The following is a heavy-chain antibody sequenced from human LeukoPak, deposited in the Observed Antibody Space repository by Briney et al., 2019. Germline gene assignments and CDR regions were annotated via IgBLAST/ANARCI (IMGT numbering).Heavy chain of an antibody. V-gene: IGHV3-33*01. D-gene: IGHD4-17*01. CDR1: GFTFSSYG. CDR3: ARERNYGDPFDY. Sequence: PGGSLRLSCAASGFTFSSYGMHWVRQAPGKGLEWVAVIWYGGSNKYYADSVKGRFTISRDNSKNTLYLQMNSLRAEDTAVYYCARERNYGDPFDYWGQGTLVTVSS. J-gene: IGHJ4*02. CDR2: IWYGGSNK.